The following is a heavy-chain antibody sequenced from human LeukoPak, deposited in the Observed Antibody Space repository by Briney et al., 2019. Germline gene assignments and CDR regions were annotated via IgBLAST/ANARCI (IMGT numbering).Heavy chain of an antibody. Sequence: SETLSLTCTVTGYSISSGYYWGWIRHPPPKALQWIGSIYHSGSTYYNPSLKSRVTISVDTSKNQFSLKLSSVTAADTAVYYCARDSSGRYYYYYYMDVWGKGTTVTVSS. V-gene: IGHV4-38-2*02. D-gene: IGHD3-22*01. J-gene: IGHJ6*03. CDR3: ARDSSGRYYYYYYMDV. CDR1: GYSISSGYY. CDR2: IYHSGST.